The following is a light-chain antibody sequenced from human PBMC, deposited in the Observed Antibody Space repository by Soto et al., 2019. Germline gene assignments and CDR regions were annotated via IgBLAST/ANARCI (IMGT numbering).Light chain of an antibody. V-gene: IGKV3-15*01. J-gene: IGKJ2*01. Sequence: EIVMTQSPATLSVSPGDRATLSCRASQSVRDTLAWYQQKPGQAPRLLIHDASTRATGIPARFSGSGSGTEFTLTISSLQSEDFAVYYCQQYNKGYTFGQGTKVEI. CDR2: DAS. CDR1: QSVRDT. CDR3: QQYNKGYT.